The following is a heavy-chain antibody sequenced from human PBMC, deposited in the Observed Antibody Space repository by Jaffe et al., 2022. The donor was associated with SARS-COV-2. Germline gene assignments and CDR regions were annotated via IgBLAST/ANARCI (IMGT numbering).Heavy chain of an antibody. V-gene: IGHV3-49*03. CDR1: GFTFGDYA. Sequence: EVQLVESGGGLVQPGRSLRLSCTASGFTFGDYAMSWFRQAPGKGLEWVSSIRSEGFGATIEYAASVKGRFTISRDDSKSIGYLQMNSLKTEDTAVYYCSRDLEGFGIDYWGQGTLVSVSS. J-gene: IGHJ4*02. CDR2: IRSEGFGATI. D-gene: IGHD2-15*01. CDR3: SRDLEGFGIDY.